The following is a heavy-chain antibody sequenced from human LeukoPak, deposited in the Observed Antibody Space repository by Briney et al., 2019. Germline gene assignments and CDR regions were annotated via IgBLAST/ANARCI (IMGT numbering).Heavy chain of an antibody. CDR3: ARGPNRITMMIGDAFDI. CDR2: IYTSGST. J-gene: IGHJ3*02. D-gene: IGHD3-22*01. V-gene: IGHV4-4*07. Sequence: PSETLSLTYTVSGGSISSYYWSWIRQPAGKGLEWIGRIYTSGSTSYNPSLKSRVTMSVDTSKNQFSLKPSSVTAADTAVYYCARGPNRITMMIGDAFDIWGQGTMVTISS. CDR1: GGSISSYY.